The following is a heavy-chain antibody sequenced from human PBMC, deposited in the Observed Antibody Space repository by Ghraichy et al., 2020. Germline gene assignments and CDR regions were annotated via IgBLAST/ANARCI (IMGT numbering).Heavy chain of an antibody. CDR2: IIPIFGTA. CDR3: ARDLASLGVRDDY. CDR1: GGTFSSYA. J-gene: IGHJ4*02. D-gene: IGHD3-16*01. V-gene: IGHV1-69*13. Sequence: SVKVSCKASGGTFSSYAISWVRQAPGQGLEWMGGIIPIFGTANYAQKFQGRVTITADESTSTAYMELSSLRSEDTAVYYCARDLASLGVRDDYWGQGTLVTVSS.